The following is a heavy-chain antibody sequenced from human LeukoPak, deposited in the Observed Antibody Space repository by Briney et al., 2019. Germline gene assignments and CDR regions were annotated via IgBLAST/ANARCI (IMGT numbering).Heavy chain of an antibody. Sequence: SVKVSCKASGFTFTSSAVQWVRQARGQRLECIGWIVVGSGNTNYAQKFQGRVTMTRDTSISTAYMELSSLRSDDTAVYYCARDQQLVPEYFYYMDVWGKGTTVTVS. J-gene: IGHJ6*03. V-gene: IGHV1-58*01. D-gene: IGHD6-6*01. CDR3: ARDQQLVPEYFYYMDV. CDR2: IVVGSGNT. CDR1: GFTFTSSA.